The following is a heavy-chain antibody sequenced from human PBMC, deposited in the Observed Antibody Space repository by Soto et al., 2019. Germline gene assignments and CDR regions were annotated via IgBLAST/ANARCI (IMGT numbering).Heavy chain of an antibody. D-gene: IGHD4-4*01. CDR2: IYTSGGT. CDR1: GGSMNGYY. Sequence: KTSETLSLTCSVSGGSMNGYYWSWVRQPAGKGLEWIGRIYTSGGTNYNPSLKSRVTLSLDTSKNHLSLSLRSVTAADTAMYYCAREGTDYNEYYYGMDVWGQGTTVTVSS. CDR3: AREGTDYNEYYYGMDV. V-gene: IGHV4-4*07. J-gene: IGHJ6*02.